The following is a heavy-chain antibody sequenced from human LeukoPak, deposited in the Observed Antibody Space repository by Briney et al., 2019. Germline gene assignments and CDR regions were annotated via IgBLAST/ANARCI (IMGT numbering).Heavy chain of an antibody. Sequence: GGSLRLSCAASGFTFSSYEMNWVRQAPGKGLEWVSYISTSGSTIYYADSVKGRFTISRDNAKNSLYLQMNSLTAEDTAVYYCARGAAGSTTVEFDYWGQGTLVTVS. D-gene: IGHD4-17*01. CDR1: GFTFSSYE. CDR2: ISTSGSTI. J-gene: IGHJ4*02. CDR3: ARGAAGSTTVEFDY. V-gene: IGHV3-48*03.